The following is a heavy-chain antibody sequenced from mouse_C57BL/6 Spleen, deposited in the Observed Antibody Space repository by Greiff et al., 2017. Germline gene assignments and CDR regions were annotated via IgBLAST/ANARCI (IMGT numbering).Heavy chain of an antibody. Sequence: QVQLQQPGAELVMPGASVKLSCKASGYTFTSYWMHWVKQRPGQGLEWIGEIDPSDSYTNYNQKFKGKSTLTVDKSSSTAYMQLSSLTSEDSAVYYCARGERAWFADWGQGTLVTVSA. V-gene: IGHV1-69*01. CDR1: GYTFTSYW. J-gene: IGHJ3*01. CDR2: IDPSDSYT. CDR3: ARGERAWFAD.